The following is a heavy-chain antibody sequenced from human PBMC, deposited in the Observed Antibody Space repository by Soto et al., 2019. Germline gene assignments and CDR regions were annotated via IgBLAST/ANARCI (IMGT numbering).Heavy chain of an antibody. V-gene: IGHV3-23*01. CDR1: GLDFSSEV. Sequence: GSLRLSCAASGLDFSSEVMCWVRQAPGKGLEXVSXXSXXGXTXXXAXXXRGRFAISRDNSKNSLYLQLNNLRVDETAVYYCAKVGPSYYYGMDVWGQGTTVTVSS. D-gene: IGHD1-26*01. J-gene: IGHJ6*02. CDR3: AKVGPSYYYGMDV. CDR2: XSXXGXTX.